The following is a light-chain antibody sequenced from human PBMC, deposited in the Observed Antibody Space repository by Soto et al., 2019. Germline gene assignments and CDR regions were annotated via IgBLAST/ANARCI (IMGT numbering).Light chain of an antibody. CDR3: QQYGSSPWT. CDR1: QSVSSSY. CDR2: GVF. Sequence: VLKNSVCAQCLYPGERATLSCRASQSVSSSYLAWYQQKPGQAPRLLIYGVFSRATGIPDRFSGSGSGTDFTLSISRLAPEDFAVYYCQQYGSSPWTFGQGTKVDIK. V-gene: IGKV3-20*01. J-gene: IGKJ1*01.